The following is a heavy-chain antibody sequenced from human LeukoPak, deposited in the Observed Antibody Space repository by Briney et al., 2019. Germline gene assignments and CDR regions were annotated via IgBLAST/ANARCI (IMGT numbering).Heavy chain of an antibody. CDR3: ASPLFCSGNGCYDS. CDR1: GGSISSGGSY. J-gene: IGHJ4*02. Sequence: PSQTLSLTCTVSGGSISSGGSYWRWIRQPAGKGLEWVGHIYPSGSTYYNPSLKSRVTISVDRSKNRFSLKLSSVTAADTAVYYCASPLFCSGNGCYDSWGQGTLVTVSS. V-gene: IGHV4-61*09. D-gene: IGHD2-2*01. CDR2: IYPSGST.